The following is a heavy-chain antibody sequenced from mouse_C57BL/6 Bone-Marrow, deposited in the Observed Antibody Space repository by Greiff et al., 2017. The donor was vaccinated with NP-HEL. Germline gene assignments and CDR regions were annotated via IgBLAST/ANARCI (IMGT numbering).Heavy chain of an antibody. CDR1: GYTFTSYW. D-gene: IGHD1-1*01. CDR3: ARDGYYGLFDY. Sequence: VQLQQPGAELVRPGTSVKLSCKASGYTFTSYWMHWVKQRPGQGLEWIGVIDPSDSYTNYNQKFKGKATLTVDTSSSTAYMQLSSLTSEDSAVYYCARDGYYGLFDYWGQGTTLTVSS. CDR2: IDPSDSYT. V-gene: IGHV1-59*01. J-gene: IGHJ2*01.